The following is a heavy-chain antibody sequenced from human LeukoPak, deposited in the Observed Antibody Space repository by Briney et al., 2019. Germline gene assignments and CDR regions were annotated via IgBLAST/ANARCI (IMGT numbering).Heavy chain of an antibody. CDR1: VDSVSSNSAV. V-gene: IGHV6-1*01. J-gene: IGHJ4*02. Sequence: SQTLSLTCAISVDSVSSNSAVCDWIRQSPSRGLEWLGRTYYKSKWSSNFAVSVESRITINPDTSKNQFSLHLNSVTPEDTAVSNCPRGDIALDYWGQGTLVTVSS. D-gene: IGHD5-12*01. CDR2: TYYKSKWSS. CDR3: PRGDIALDY.